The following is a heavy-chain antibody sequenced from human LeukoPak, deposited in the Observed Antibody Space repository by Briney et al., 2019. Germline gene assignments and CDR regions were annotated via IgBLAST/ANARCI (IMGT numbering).Heavy chain of an antibody. J-gene: IGHJ4*02. D-gene: IGHD1-7*01. CDR2: IWFDGSTK. Sequence: GGSLRLSCATSGFTFSSYGMHWVRQAPGKGLEWVAVIWFDGSTKYYGDSVKGRFTISRDNSKDTLYLQMNSLRAEDTAVYYCATLPRTYGPLDYWGQGTLVTVSS. CDR3: ATLPRTYGPLDY. CDR1: GFTFSSYG. V-gene: IGHV3-33*01.